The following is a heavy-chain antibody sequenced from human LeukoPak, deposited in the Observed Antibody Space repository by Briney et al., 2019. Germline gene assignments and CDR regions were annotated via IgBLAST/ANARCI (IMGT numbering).Heavy chain of an antibody. V-gene: IGHV1-18*01. J-gene: IGHJ6*03. CDR3: ARASQSAYGVVPTATYNQGYYYYMDV. Sequence: EASVKVSCKASGYTFTSYGISWVRQAPGQGLEWMGWISAYNGNTIYAQKLQGRVTMTTDTSTSTAYMELRSLRSDDTAVYYCARASQSAYGVVPTATYNQGYYYYMDVWGKGTTVTVSS. D-gene: IGHD2-2*01. CDR2: ISAYNGNT. CDR1: GYTFTSYG.